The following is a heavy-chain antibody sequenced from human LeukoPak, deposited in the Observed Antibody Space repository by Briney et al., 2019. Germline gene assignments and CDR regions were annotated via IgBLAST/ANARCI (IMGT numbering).Heavy chain of an antibody. Sequence: ASVKVSCKASGYTFTSYGISWVRQAPGQGLEWMGWISAYNGNTNYAQKLQGRVTMTTDTSPSQAYIDLRSLRSDDTAVYYCARVTRITMIVVVILDAFDIWSQGTMVTVSS. V-gene: IGHV1-18*01. CDR1: GYTFTSYG. J-gene: IGHJ3*02. D-gene: IGHD3-22*01. CDR3: ARVTRITMIVVVILDAFDI. CDR2: ISAYNGNT.